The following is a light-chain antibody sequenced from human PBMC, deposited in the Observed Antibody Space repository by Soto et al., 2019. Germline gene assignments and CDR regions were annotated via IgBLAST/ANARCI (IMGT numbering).Light chain of an antibody. CDR3: KQLYRYQIT. V-gene: IGKV1-39*01. Sequence: DIQMTQAPSSLSASVGDRGSITCRASQSISSYLNWYQQKPGKDNKLLIYAASSLQSGVPSRFSGGFSGTEFTLTIRSMQPEDFATYYCKQLYRYQITGGHGTRREIK. CDR2: AAS. CDR1: QSISSY. J-gene: IGKJ5*01.